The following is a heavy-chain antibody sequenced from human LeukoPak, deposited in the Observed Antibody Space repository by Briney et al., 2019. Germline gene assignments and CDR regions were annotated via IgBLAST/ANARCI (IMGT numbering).Heavy chain of an antibody. V-gene: IGHV3-21*01. CDR1: GFTFSSYI. CDR2: ISSGSSYI. J-gene: IGHJ4*02. Sequence: PGESLRLSCAASGFTFSSYIMNWVRQAPGKGLEWVSSISSGSSYIYYADSVKGRFTISRDNAKNSLYLQMNSLRAEDTAVYYCARDSGGSTFDYWGQGTLVTVSS. CDR3: ARDSGGSTFDY. D-gene: IGHD3-10*01.